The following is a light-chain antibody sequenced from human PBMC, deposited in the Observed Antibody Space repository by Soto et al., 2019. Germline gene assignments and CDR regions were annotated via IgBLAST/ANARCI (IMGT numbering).Light chain of an antibody. CDR2: GAF. Sequence: EIVLTQSPGTLSLSPGERATLSCRARQSVSSTYLAWYQQKPGQAPRLLIYGAFNRATGIPDRFSGSGSGTDFTLTISRLEPEDFAVYYCQQYGGSRWTFGQGTRVDI. CDR1: QSVSSTY. CDR3: QQYGGSRWT. J-gene: IGKJ1*01. V-gene: IGKV3-20*01.